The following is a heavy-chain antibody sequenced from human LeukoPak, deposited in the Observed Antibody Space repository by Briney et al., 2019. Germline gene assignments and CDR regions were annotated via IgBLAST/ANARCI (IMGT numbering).Heavy chain of an antibody. CDR3: AKGRLKFDY. V-gene: IGHV3-23*01. Sequence: PSGGSLRLSCAASGFTFNSFAMSWVRQAPGKGLEWVSGISGNGVSTYYADSVKGRFTISRDNSKNTLDLQMNSLSAEDTAVYYCAKGRLKFDYWGQGTLVTVSS. CDR1: GFTFNSFA. CDR2: ISGNGVST. J-gene: IGHJ4*02. D-gene: IGHD2-21*01.